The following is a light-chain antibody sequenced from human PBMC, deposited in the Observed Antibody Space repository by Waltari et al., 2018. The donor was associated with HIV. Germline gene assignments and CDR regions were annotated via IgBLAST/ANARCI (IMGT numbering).Light chain of an antibody. CDR3: SSYTSSSTPV. J-gene: IGLJ2*01. V-gene: IGLV2-14*03. CDR1: SSDVGGYDS. Sequence: HSALTQPASVSGSPGQSITISCTGTSSDVGGYDSVSWYQQHPGKAPKLMIYDVSNRPSGVSDRFSGSKSGNTASLTISGLQAEDDADYYCSSYTSSSTPVFGGGTKLTVL. CDR2: DVS.